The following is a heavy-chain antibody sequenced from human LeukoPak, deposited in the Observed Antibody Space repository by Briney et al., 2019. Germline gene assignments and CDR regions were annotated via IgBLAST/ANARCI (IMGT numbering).Heavy chain of an antibody. D-gene: IGHD2-2*02. Sequence: KPSETLSLTCTVSGGSISSGYYWGWIRQPPGKGLEWIGSIYHSGSTYYNPSLKSRVTISVDTSKNQFSLKLSSVTAADTAVCYCASTRYCSSTSCYTGYYYYYYMDVWGKGTTVTVSS. CDR2: IYHSGST. V-gene: IGHV4-38-2*02. CDR3: ASTRYCSSTSCYTGYYYYYYMDV. J-gene: IGHJ6*03. CDR1: GGSISSGYY.